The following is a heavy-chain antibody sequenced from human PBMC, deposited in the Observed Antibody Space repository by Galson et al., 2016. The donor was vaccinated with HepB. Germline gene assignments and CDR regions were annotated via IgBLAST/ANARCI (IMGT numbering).Heavy chain of an antibody. CDR1: GYTFINYG. V-gene: IGHV1-18*04. CDR3: ARGTRGGFSYYMDV. Sequence: SVKVSCKASGYTFINYGISWVRQAPGQGLEWMGWISVHNGNTNYAQKFQDRVTVTTDTSTSTVYMDLRSLRSDDTAVYYCARGTRGGFSYYMDVWGTGTTVTVSS. CDR2: ISVHNGNT. J-gene: IGHJ6*03. D-gene: IGHD4-23*01.